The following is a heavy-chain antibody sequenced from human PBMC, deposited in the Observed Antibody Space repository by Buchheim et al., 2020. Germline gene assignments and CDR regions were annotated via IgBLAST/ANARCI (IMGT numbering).Heavy chain of an antibody. J-gene: IGHJ4*02. Sequence: EVQLVQSGAEVKKPGESLKISCKGSGYSFTSYWIGWVRQMPGKGLEWMGIIYPGDSDTRYSPSFQGQVTISADKSISTAYLQWSSLKTSDTAMYYCASMELDCSGGSCYPIHFDYWGQGTL. V-gene: IGHV5-51*03. D-gene: IGHD2-15*01. CDR3: ASMELDCSGGSCYPIHFDY. CDR1: GYSFTSYW. CDR2: IYPGDSDT.